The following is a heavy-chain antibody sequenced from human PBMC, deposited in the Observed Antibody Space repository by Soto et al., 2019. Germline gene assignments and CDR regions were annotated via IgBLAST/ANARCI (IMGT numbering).Heavy chain of an antibody. CDR1: GFTFNNAW. CDR2: IKSKTDGGTT. V-gene: IGHV3-15*07. Sequence: EVQLVESGGGLVKPGGSLRLSCAASGFTFNNAWMNWVRQAPGKGLEWVGRIKSKTDGGTTDYAAPVKGRFTISRDDSKNTLYLPMNSLKTEDTALYYCATDRVLRHGSGWSSYWGQGTLVTVSS. CDR3: ATDRVLRHGSGWSSY. D-gene: IGHD6-19*01. J-gene: IGHJ4*02.